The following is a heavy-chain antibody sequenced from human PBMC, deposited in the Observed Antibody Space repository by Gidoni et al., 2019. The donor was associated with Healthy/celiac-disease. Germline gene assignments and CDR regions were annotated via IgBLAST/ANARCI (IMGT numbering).Heavy chain of an antibody. CDR3: ARTRTLAARLYDY. J-gene: IGHJ4*02. CDR2: IYHSGST. Sequence: QVQLQESGPGLVKHSEPLSLACPVSGYSTSSGYYWGWLRQPPGKGLEWIGSIYHSGSTYYNPSLKSRVTISVDTSKNQFSLKLSSVTAADTAVYYCARTRTLAARLYDYWGQGTLVTVSS. V-gene: IGHV4-38-2*01. CDR1: GYSTSSGYY. D-gene: IGHD6-6*01.